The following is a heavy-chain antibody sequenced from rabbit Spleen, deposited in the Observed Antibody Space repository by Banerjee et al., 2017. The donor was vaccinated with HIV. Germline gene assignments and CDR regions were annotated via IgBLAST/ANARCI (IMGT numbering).Heavy chain of an antibody. J-gene: IGHJ4*01. CDR3: ARDGSGGISYYFNL. CDR1: GFSFSSNDY. CDR2: IAGSSSGFT. V-gene: IGHV1S40*01. D-gene: IGHD1-1*01. Sequence: QSLEESGGGLVQPEGSLTLTCKASGFSFSSNDYICWVRQAPGKGLEWISCIAGSSSGFTYSATWATGRFTISKTSSTTVTLQMTSLTVADTATYFCARDGSGGISYYFNLWGPGTLVTVS.